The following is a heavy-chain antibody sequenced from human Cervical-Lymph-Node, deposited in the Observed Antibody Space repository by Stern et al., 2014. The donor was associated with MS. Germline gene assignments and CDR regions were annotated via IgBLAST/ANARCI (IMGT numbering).Heavy chain of an antibody. J-gene: IGHJ4*02. D-gene: IGHD4-17*01. Sequence: VQLVQSGAEVKKPGASVKVSCKVSGYRLTELSMHWVRQAPGKGLEWMGGVDPEDGKTIYAQKFQGRVTMTEDTSSDTAFMELSGLRSEDTAVFFCATGASSVSRFDYWGQGTLVTVSS. CDR3: ATGASSVSRFDY. CDR1: GYRLTELS. V-gene: IGHV1-24*01. CDR2: VDPEDGKT.